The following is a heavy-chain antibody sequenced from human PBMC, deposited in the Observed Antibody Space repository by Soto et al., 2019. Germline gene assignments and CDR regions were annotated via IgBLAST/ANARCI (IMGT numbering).Heavy chain of an antibody. CDR3: ARESYAKNWFDP. D-gene: IGHD2-2*01. J-gene: IGHJ5*02. V-gene: IGHV4-31*03. Sequence: SETLSLTCTFSGCSISSGGYYWSWIRQHPGKGLEWIGYIYYSGSTYYNPSLKSRVTVSVDTSKNQFSLKLSSVTAADTAVYYCARESYAKNWFDPWGQGTLVTVSS. CDR1: GCSISSGGYY. CDR2: IYYSGST.